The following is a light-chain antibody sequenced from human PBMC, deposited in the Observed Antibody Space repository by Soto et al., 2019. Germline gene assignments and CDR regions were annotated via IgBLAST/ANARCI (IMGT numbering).Light chain of an antibody. CDR1: QSVSSK. CDR2: GAS. V-gene: IGKV3-15*01. J-gene: IGKJ1*01. CDR3: QQYNNWPPWT. Sequence: EIVMTQSPATLSVSPGERATHSCRASQSVSSKLAWYQQKPGQAPRLLIHGASTRATGIPARFSGSGSGTEFTLTISSLQSEDFAVYYCQQYNNWPPWTFGQGTKVDI.